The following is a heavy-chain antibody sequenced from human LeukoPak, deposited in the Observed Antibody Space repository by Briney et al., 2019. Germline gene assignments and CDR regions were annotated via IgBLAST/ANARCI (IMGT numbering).Heavy chain of an antibody. V-gene: IGHV4-61*02. D-gene: IGHD3-3*01. Sequence: PSETLSLTCTVSVGSISSGSYYWGWIRQPAGKGLEWIGRIYTSGSTNYNPSLKSRVTLSVDTSKIQFSLKLSSVTAADTAVYYCARAGDFWSGYYVDYWGQGTLVTVSS. J-gene: IGHJ4*02. CDR3: ARAGDFWSGYYVDY. CDR1: VGSISSGSYY. CDR2: IYTSGST.